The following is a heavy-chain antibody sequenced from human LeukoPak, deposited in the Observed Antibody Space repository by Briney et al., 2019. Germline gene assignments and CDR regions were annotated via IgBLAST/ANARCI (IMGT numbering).Heavy chain of an antibody. V-gene: IGHV4-39*01. CDR3: SRSHDYGGLYFYYYMDV. CDR2: LDSSGST. D-gene: IGHD4-23*01. Sequence: SETLSLTCTVSGVSISSRSDYWGWIRQTPGKGLEWIGNLDSSGSTYYNPSLKSRVTISVGTSKNQFSLNLRSVPAADTAIYFCSRSHDYGGLYFYYYMDVWGKGTTVTVSS. CDR1: GVSISSRSDY. J-gene: IGHJ6*03.